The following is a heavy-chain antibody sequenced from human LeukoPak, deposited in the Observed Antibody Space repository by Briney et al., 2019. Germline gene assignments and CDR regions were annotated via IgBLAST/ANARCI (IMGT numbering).Heavy chain of an antibody. V-gene: IGHV1-46*01. Sequence: GASVKVSCKASGYTFTSYYMHWVRQAPGQGLEWMGIINPSGGSTSYAQKFQGRVTMTRDMSTSTVYMELSSLRSEDTAVYYCARQYYDFWSGYYTGWYYCDYWGQGTLVTVSS. D-gene: IGHD3-3*01. J-gene: IGHJ4*02. CDR2: INPSGGST. CDR1: GYTFTSYY. CDR3: ARQYYDFWSGYYTGWYYCDY.